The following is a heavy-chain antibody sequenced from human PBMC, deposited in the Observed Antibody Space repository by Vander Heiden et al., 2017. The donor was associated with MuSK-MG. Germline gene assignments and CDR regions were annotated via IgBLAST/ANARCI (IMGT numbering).Heavy chain of an antibody. Sequence: EVQLVASGGGLVQPGRSLRLSCRASGFTSGDYAMTWLRQAPGKGLEWVGFIRTHVYGGTTEYAASVRGRFTISRDDSRNTAYLQMNSLKTEDTAVYHCSRTKYHYDSESYEPFDYWGQGSLVTVSS. V-gene: IGHV3-49*03. CDR3: SRTKYHYDSESYEPFDY. CDR2: IRTHVYGGTT. J-gene: IGHJ4*02. D-gene: IGHD3-10*01. CDR1: GFTSGDYA.